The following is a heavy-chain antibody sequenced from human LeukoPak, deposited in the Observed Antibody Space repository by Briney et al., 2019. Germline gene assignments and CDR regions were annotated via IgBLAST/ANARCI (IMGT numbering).Heavy chain of an antibody. CDR2: ISGSGGST. V-gene: IGHV3-23*01. J-gene: IGHJ3*02. D-gene: IGHD3-22*01. CDR3: TRRYNYDSSGYYYVGDAFDI. CDR1: GFTFSSYA. Sequence: GGSLRLSCAASGFTFSSYAMSWVRQAPGKGLEWVSAISGSGGSTYYADSVKGRFTISRDNSKNTLYLQMNSLRAEDTAVYYCTRRYNYDSSGYYYVGDAFDIWGQGTMVTVSS.